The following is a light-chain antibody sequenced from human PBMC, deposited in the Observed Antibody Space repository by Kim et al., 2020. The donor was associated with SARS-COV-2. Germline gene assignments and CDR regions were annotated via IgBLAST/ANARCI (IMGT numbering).Light chain of an antibody. J-gene: IGLJ2*01. CDR2: DVT. CDR1: SSDVGGYNY. CDR3: CSYAGSYTVV. Sequence: QSALTQPRSVSVSPGQSVTISCTGTSSDVGGYNYVSWYQHYPGKAPKLMIYDVTKRPSGVPDRFSGSKFGNTASLTISGLQAEDEADYYCCSYAGSYTVVFGGGTQLTVL. V-gene: IGLV2-11*01.